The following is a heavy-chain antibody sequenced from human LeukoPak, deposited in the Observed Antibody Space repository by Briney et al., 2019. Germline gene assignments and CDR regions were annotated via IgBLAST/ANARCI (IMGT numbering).Heavy chain of an antibody. Sequence: SETLSLTCAVYGGFFSGYYWSWIRQPPGKGLEWIGEINHSGSTNYNPSLKSRVTISVDTSKNQFSLKLSSVTAADTAVYYCARAPYCTNGVCYRKFGYYYYYMDVWGKGTTVTVSS. J-gene: IGHJ6*03. CDR2: INHSGST. CDR1: GGFFSGYY. CDR3: ARAPYCTNGVCYRKFGYYYYYMDV. V-gene: IGHV4-34*01. D-gene: IGHD2-8*01.